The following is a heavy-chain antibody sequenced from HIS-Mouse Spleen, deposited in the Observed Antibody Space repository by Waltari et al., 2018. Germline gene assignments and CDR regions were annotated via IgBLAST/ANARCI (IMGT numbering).Heavy chain of an antibody. CDR1: GGSISSSSYY. J-gene: IGHJ4*02. D-gene: IGHD3-22*01. CDR2: IYYRGST. V-gene: IGHV4-39*07. Sequence: QLQLQESGPGLVKPSETLSLTCTVSGGSISSSSYYWGWIRQPPGKGLEWIGSIYYRGSTYSNPSLKSRVTISVDTSKNQFSLKLSSVTAADTAVYYCARVEGVLSYYDSSGYYYFDYWGQGTLVTVSS. CDR3: ARVEGVLSYYDSSGYYYFDY.